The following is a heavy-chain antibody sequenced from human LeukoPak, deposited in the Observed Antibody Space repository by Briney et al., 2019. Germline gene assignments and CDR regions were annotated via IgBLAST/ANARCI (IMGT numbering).Heavy chain of an antibody. CDR3: TTDLEGATLFNY. D-gene: IGHD1-26*01. CDR2: IKSKSDGGTT. CDR1: GFTFSNAW. V-gene: IGHV3-15*01. J-gene: IGHJ4*02. Sequence: GGSLRLSCAASGFTFSNAWMSWVRQAPGKGLEWVGLIKSKSDGGTTDYAAPVKGRFTISRDDSKNTLYLQMNSLKTEDTAVYYCTTDLEGATLFNYWGQGTLVTVSS.